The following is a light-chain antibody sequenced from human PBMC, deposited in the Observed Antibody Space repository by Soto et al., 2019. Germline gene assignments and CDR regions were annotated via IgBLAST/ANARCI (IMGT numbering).Light chain of an antibody. CDR3: HQYNNWPPCT. J-gene: IGKJ1*01. Sequence: EIVITQSPATLSVSPGERATLSCRASQSVSSNVAWYQQKPGQAPRLLIYGASTRATGIPDRFSGRGSGTEFTLTISRLQSEDFEVYYCHQYNNWPPCTFGQGTKVEIK. V-gene: IGKV3-15*01. CDR2: GAS. CDR1: QSVSSN.